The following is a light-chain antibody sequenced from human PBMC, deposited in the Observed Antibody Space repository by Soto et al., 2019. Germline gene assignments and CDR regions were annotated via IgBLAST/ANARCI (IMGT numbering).Light chain of an antibody. CDR1: QSVGSD. Sequence: EIVMTQSPATLSVSPGERATLSCRASQSVGSDLAWYQQKPGQAPRLLIYGAPTRATGFPARFSVSGSGTEFNPTISSLKSEDFAVYYCQQYNNWPQKLGQGTKV. CDR3: QQYNNWPQK. J-gene: IGKJ1*01. V-gene: IGKV3-15*01. CDR2: GAP.